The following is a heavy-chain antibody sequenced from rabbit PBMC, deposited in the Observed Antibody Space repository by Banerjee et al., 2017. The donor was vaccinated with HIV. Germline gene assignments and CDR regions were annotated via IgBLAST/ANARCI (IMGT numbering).Heavy chain of an antibody. D-gene: IGHD4-2*01. V-gene: IGHV1S47*01. J-gene: IGHJ4*01. CDR3: ARDQAGSAGWGYVKL. CDR1: GFDFSNYG. CDR2: IYPGFGLR. Sequence: QEHLKETGGGLVQPGGSLTLSCKASGFDFSNYGINWVRQAPGKGPEWIAYIYPGFGLRNYANSVKGRFTISSDNAQNTVFLQMTSLTAADTATYFCARDQAGSAGWGYVKLWGQGTLVTVS.